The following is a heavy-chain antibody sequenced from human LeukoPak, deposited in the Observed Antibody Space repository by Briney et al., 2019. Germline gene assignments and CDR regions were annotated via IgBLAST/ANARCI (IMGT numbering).Heavy chain of an antibody. J-gene: IGHJ5*02. CDR3: ARARGDIVVVPAAIWFDP. Sequence: GASVKVSCTASRYTFTDYYIHWVRQAPGQGLEWMGWIKPNNGDTNYAQKFQGRVTMTRDTSISTAYMELSRLRSDDTAVYYCARARGDIVVVPAAIWFDPWGQGTLVTVSS. CDR1: RYTFTDYY. V-gene: IGHV1-2*02. CDR2: IKPNNGDT. D-gene: IGHD2-2*01.